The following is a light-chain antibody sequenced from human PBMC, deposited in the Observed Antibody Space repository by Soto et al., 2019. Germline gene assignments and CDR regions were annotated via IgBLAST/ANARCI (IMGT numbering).Light chain of an antibody. V-gene: IGKV3-20*01. CDR2: YIS. Sequence: EIVLTQSPGTLSLSPGERATLSCRASQSISSSYLAWYQQKPGQAPRLLIYYISTRATGIPARFSGSGSGTDFTLTISRLEPEDFALYYCQQYATSPLTFGGGTKVDIK. CDR1: QSISSSY. CDR3: QQYATSPLT. J-gene: IGKJ4*01.